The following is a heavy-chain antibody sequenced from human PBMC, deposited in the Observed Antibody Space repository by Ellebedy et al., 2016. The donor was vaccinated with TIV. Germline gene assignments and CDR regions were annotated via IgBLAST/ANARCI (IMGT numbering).Heavy chain of an antibody. V-gene: IGHV5-51*01. CDR1: GYSFTSYW. J-gene: IGHJ5*02. CDR2: IYPGDSDT. CDR3: ARLADYGGSVSWFDP. Sequence: GESLKISXKGSGYSFTSYWIGWVRQMPGKGLEWMGIIYPGDSDTRYSPSFQGQVTISADKSISTAYLQWSSLKASDTAMYYCARLADYGGSVSWFDPWGQGTLVTVSS. D-gene: IGHD4-23*01.